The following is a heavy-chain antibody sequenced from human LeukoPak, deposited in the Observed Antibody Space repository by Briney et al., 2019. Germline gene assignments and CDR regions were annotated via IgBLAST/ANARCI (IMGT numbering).Heavy chain of an antibody. CDR1: GFTVSSNY. CDR3: ARDLTGARSGAFDI. D-gene: IGHD7-27*01. CDR2: IYSGGST. Sequence: PGGSLRLSCAASGFTVSSNYMSWVRQAPGKGLEWVSVIYSGGSTYYADSVKGRFTISGDNSKNALYLQMNSLRAEDTAVYYCARDLTGARSGAFDIWGQGTMVTGSS. V-gene: IGHV3-53*01. J-gene: IGHJ3*02.